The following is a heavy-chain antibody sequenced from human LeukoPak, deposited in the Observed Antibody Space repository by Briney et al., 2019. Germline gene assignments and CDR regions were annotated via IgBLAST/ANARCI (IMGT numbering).Heavy chain of an antibody. CDR1: GGSFSGYY. D-gene: IGHD3-10*01. CDR3: ARGFQMVRGVIIYFDY. V-gene: IGHV4-34*01. CDR2: INHSGST. Sequence: SETLSLTCAVYGGSFSGYYWSWIRQPPGKGLKWIGEINHSGSTKNNPSPKSRVTISVDTSKNQFSLKLSSVTAADTAVYYCARGFQMVRGVIIYFDYWGQGTLVTVSS. J-gene: IGHJ4*02.